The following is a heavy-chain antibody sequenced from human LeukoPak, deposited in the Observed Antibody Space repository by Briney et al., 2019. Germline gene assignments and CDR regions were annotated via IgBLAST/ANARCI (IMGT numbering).Heavy chain of an antibody. J-gene: IGHJ4*02. CDR3: ARDLVGATTLFAY. V-gene: IGHV1-2*02. CDR1: GYTFTGYY. Sequence: ASVKVSCKSSGYTFTGYYMHWVRQAPGQGLEWMGWINPNSGGTNYAQKFQGRVTMTRDTSISTAYMELSRLRSDDTAVYYCARDLVGATTLFAYWGQGTLVTVSS. D-gene: IGHD1-26*01. CDR2: INPNSGGT.